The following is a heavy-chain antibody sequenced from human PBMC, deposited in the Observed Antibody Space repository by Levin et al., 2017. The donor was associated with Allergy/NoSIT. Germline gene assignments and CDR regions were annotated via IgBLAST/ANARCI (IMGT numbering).Heavy chain of an antibody. Sequence: LSLTCTVSGGSISSGDYYWSWLRQPPGKGLEWIGYIYYSGSTYYNPSLKSRVTISVDTSKNQFSLNLSSVTAADTAVYYCAREYCSGGSCLDYWGQGTLVTVSS. J-gene: IGHJ4*02. V-gene: IGHV4-30-4*01. CDR3: AREYCSGGSCLDY. D-gene: IGHD2-15*01. CDR2: IYYSGST. CDR1: GGSISSGDYY.